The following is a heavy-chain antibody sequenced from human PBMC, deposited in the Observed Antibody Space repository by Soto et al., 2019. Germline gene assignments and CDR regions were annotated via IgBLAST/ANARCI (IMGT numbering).Heavy chain of an antibody. D-gene: IGHD1-1*01. V-gene: IGHV1-69*06. CDR1: VCTYSSYA. Sequence: GSSVNVSRMCTVCTYSSYAISGVRQATGQGLEWMGGIIPIFGTANYAQKFQGRVTITADKSTSTAYMELSSLRSEDTAVYYCAREERHGSVLYGMDVWGQGTTVTVSS. J-gene: IGHJ6*02. CDR2: IIPIFGTA. CDR3: AREERHGSVLYGMDV.